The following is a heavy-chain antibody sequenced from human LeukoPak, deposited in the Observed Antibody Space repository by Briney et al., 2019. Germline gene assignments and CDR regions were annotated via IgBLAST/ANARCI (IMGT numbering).Heavy chain of an antibody. V-gene: IGHV3-7*01. CDR1: GFTFSSYW. D-gene: IGHD3-22*01. CDR3: ARPYYYDSSGYYPVGD. Sequence: GGSLRLSCAASGFTFSSYWMSWVRQAPGKGLEWVADIKEDGSEKYYVDSVKGRFSISRDNAKNSVYLQMDSLRVEDTAVYYCARPYYYDSSGYYPVGDWGQGTLVTVSS. J-gene: IGHJ4*02. CDR2: IKEDGSEK.